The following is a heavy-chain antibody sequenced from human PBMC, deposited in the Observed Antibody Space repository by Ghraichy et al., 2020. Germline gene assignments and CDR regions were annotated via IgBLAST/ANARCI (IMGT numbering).Heavy chain of an antibody. D-gene: IGHD6-19*01. J-gene: IGHJ4*02. Sequence: SETLSLTCTVSGGSISSGDYYWSWIRQPPGKGLELIGYIYSGSTHYNPSLKSRLTISVDTSKSLFSLKLSSVTAADTAVYYCASGTWLIWVWWGQGTLVTVSS. CDR2: IYSGST. CDR3: ASGTWLIWVW. V-gene: IGHV4-30-4*01. CDR1: GGSISSGDYY.